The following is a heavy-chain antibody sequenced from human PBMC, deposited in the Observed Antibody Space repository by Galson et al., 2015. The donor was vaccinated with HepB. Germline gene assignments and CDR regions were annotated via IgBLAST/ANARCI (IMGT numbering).Heavy chain of an antibody. CDR3: ARDRDWFDP. V-gene: IGHV3-30-3*01. CDR2: ISYDGSNK. Sequence: SLRLSCAASGFTFSSYAMHWVRQAPGKGLEWVAVISYDGSNKYYADSVKGRFTISRDNSKNTLYLQMNSLRSEDTAVYYCARDRDWFDPWGQGTLVTVSS. J-gene: IGHJ5*02. CDR1: GFTFSSYA. D-gene: IGHD3-10*01.